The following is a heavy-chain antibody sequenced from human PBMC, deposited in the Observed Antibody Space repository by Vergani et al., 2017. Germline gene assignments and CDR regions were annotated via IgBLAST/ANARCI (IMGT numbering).Heavy chain of an antibody. D-gene: IGHD5-18*01. CDR1: GFTFSSYS. CDR3: ARDLGPYTAIAKY. CDR2: ISSSSSTI. J-gene: IGHJ4*02. V-gene: IGHV3-48*01. Sequence: VQLVESGGGVVQPGGSLRLSCAASGFTFSSYSMNWVRQAPGKGLEWVSYISSSSSTIYYADSVKGRFTISRDNAKNSLYLQMNSLRAEDTAVYYCARDLGPYTAIAKYWGQGTLVTVSS.